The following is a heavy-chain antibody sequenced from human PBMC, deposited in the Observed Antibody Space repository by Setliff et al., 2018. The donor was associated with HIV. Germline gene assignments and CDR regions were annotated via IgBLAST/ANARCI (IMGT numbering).Heavy chain of an antibody. Sequence: GGSLRLSCAASGFTLSDHWMHWVRQIPGKGLVWVSRTNNDGSITNYADFVKGRFTMSRDSAKNTLYLQMNSLRVEDTAVYYCARYAGGYPLNDVFDIWGQGTMVTVS. J-gene: IGHJ3*02. CDR3: ARYAGGYPLNDVFDI. V-gene: IGHV3-74*01. CDR2: TNNDGSIT. D-gene: IGHD3-22*01. CDR1: GFTLSDHW.